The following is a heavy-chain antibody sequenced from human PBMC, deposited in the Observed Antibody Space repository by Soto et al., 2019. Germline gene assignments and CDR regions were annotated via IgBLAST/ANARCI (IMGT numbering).Heavy chain of an antibody. CDR3: ARGRDYGDYKVRVALDP. Sequence: TSETLSLTCAVYGGSFSGYYWIWIRRPPGKGLEWIGEINHSGSTNYNPSLKSRVTISVDTSKNQFSLKLSSVTAADTAVYYCARGRDYGDYKVRVALDPWGQGTLVTVSS. D-gene: IGHD4-17*01. CDR1: GGSFSGYY. J-gene: IGHJ5*02. CDR2: INHSGST. V-gene: IGHV4-34*01.